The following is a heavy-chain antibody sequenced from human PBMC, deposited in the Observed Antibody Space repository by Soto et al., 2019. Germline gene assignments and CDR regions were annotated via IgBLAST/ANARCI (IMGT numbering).Heavy chain of an antibody. CDR2: IIPFLDIT. CDR1: GGTFGTYT. Sequence: QVQLVQSGAEVKKPGSSVKVSCKASGGTFGTYTISWVRQAPGQGLEWMGRIIPFLDITDYAQKFQGRIMITADKSTTTVYMELKSLRSEDTAVYFCARDTTYWGQGTLVTVSS. CDR3: ARDTTY. V-gene: IGHV1-69*02. J-gene: IGHJ4*02. D-gene: IGHD5-18*01.